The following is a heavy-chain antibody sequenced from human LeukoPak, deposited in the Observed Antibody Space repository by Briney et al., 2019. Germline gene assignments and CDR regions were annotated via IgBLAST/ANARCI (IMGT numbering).Heavy chain of an antibody. Sequence: GASVKVSCTASGYTFTGYYMHWVRQAPGQGLEWMGWINPNSGGTNYAQKFQGRVTMTRDTSIRTAYMELSRLRSDDTAVYYCARMYYFESSGYYEGLDYWGQGTLVTVSS. D-gene: IGHD3-22*01. V-gene: IGHV1-2*02. CDR1: GYTFTGYY. CDR2: INPNSGGT. J-gene: IGHJ4*02. CDR3: ARMYYFESSGYYEGLDY.